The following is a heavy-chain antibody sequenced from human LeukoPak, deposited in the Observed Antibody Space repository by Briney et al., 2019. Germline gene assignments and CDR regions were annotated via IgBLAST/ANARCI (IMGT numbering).Heavy chain of an antibody. CDR3: ARARRVAARPNPLPWFDP. D-gene: IGHD6-6*01. CDR1: GYTFTGYY. Sequence: ASVKVSCKASGYTFTGYYMHWVRQAPGQGLEWMGWINPNSGGTNYAQKFQGRVTMTRDASISTAYMELSRLRSDDTAVYYCARARRVAARPNPLPWFDPWGQGTLVTVSS. J-gene: IGHJ5*02. CDR2: INPNSGGT. V-gene: IGHV1-2*02.